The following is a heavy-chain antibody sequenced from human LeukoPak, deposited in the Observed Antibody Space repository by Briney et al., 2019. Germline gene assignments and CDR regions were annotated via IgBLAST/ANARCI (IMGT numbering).Heavy chain of an antibody. CDR2: INHSGST. CDR3: ARHQGIAVAGTPQKYYYYMDV. J-gene: IGHJ6*03. Sequence: SSETLSLTCAVYGGSFSGYYWSWIRQPPGKGLEWIGEINHSGSTNYNPSLKSRVTISVDTSKNQFSLKLSSVTAADTAVYYCARHQGIAVAGTPQKYYYYMDVWGKGTTVTVSS. V-gene: IGHV4-34*01. D-gene: IGHD6-19*01. CDR1: GGSFSGYY.